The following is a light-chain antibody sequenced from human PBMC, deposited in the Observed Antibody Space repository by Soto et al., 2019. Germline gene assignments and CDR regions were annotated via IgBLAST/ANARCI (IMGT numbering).Light chain of an antibody. J-gene: IGLJ1*01. CDR3: CSYTRTSNHYF. V-gene: IGLV2-14*01. CDR2: EVR. Sequence: QSALTQPASVSGSPGQSITISCTGTSSDIGGYDYVSWYQQRPGKAPKLMIYEVRYRPSGVSNRYSGSKSSNTASLTISGLQAEDEADYYCCSYTRTSNHYFFGSGTKVTVL. CDR1: SSDIGGYDY.